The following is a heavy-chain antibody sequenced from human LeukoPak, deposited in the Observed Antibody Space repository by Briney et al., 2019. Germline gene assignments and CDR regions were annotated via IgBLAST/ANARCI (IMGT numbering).Heavy chain of an antibody. CDR2: ISYDGSNK. CDR3: AREHAPDYGDYYFDY. V-gene: IGHV3-30-3*01. J-gene: IGHJ4*02. D-gene: IGHD4-17*01. CDR1: GFTFSSYA. Sequence: GRSLRLSCAASGFTFSSYAMHWVRQAPGKGLEWVAVISYDGSNKYYADSVKGRSTISRGNSKNTLYLQMNSLRAEDTAVYYCAREHAPDYGDYYFDYWGQGTLVTVSS.